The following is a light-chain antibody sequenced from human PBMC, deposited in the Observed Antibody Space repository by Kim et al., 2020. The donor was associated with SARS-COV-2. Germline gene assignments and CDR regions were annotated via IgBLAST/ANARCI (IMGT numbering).Light chain of an antibody. Sequence: LAPGERSTPPCWDSQNIDTYLAGYQQKPGQSPTLLIYDASNRATGIPARFSGGGSGTDFTLTITSIEPEDFAVYYGQQRSHWPPPTFGGGTKLEI. CDR1: QNIDTY. J-gene: IGKJ4*01. CDR3: QQRSHWPPPT. V-gene: IGKV3-11*01. CDR2: DAS.